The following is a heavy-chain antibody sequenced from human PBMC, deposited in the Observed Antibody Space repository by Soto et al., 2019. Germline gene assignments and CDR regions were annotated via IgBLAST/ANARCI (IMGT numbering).Heavy chain of an antibody. Sequence: EVQLLESGGGLVQPGGSVRLSCAASGFTFRNYAMSWVRQAPGKGLEWVSSIHGEGAGSFYTDAVKGRVTVSRDDSKKTLEAQKSNMRIDDTAVLYYGKDGVARNGNWDWFDLWGQGTLVTVAS. CDR2: IHGEGAGS. CDR3: GKDGVARNGNWDWFDL. J-gene: IGHJ5*02. V-gene: IGHV3-23*01. D-gene: IGHD6-19*01. CDR1: GFTFRNYA.